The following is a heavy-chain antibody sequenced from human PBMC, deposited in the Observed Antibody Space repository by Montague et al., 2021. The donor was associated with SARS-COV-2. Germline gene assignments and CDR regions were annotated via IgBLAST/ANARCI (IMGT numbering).Heavy chain of an antibody. D-gene: IGHD5-12*01. V-gene: IGHV4-31*03. CDR1: GGSMNSGGYY. Sequence: TLSLTCTVSGGSMNSGGYYWSWIRQHPGKGLEWIGYIYYTGSTFYNPSLKSRLTMSVDTSQNQFSLRLIFVTAADTAVYYCARGRGYTGYDSDWGQGTLVTVTS. CDR3: ARGRGYTGYDSD. J-gene: IGHJ4*02. CDR2: IYYTGST.